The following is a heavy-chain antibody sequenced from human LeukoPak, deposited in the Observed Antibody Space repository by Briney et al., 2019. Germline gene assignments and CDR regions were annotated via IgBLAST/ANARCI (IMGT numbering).Heavy chain of an antibody. CDR3: AKDWDRPRYYDSSGYYLGPDY. CDR2: IRSDGGNK. Sequence: GGSLRLSCATSGFTFSSYGMHWVRQAPGKGLEWVAFIRSDGGNKYNTGSVKGRFTISRDNSKNTLHLQMNSLRAEDTAVYYCAKDWDRPRYYDSSGYYLGPDYWGQGTLVTVSS. CDR1: GFTFSSYG. D-gene: IGHD3-22*01. V-gene: IGHV3-30*02. J-gene: IGHJ4*02.